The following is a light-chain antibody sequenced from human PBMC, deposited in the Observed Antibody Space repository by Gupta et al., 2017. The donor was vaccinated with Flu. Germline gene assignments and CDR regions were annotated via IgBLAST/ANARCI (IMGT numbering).Light chain of an antibody. CDR3: QQDYSYPRT. CDR2: AAS. Sequence: RMTQSPSSFSASTGDRVTITCRASQGISSYLAWYQQKPGKAPKLLIYAASTLQSGVPSRFSGSGSGTDFTLTISCLQSEDFATYYCQQDYSYPRTFGQGTKLEIK. V-gene: IGKV1-8*01. CDR1: QGISSY. J-gene: IGKJ2*01.